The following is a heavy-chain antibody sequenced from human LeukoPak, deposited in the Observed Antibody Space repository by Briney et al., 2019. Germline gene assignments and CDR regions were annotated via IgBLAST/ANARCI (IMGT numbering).Heavy chain of an antibody. D-gene: IGHD2-8*01. CDR1: GYTFTDYY. CDR2: VDPEDGET. Sequence: ASVKVSCKASGYTFTDYYVHWVQQAPGKGLEWMGLVDPEDGETIYAEKFQGRVTITADTSTDTAYMELSSLRSEDTAVYYCATGEYAPLRPIDYWGQGTLVTVSS. V-gene: IGHV1-69-2*01. CDR3: ATGEYAPLRPIDY. J-gene: IGHJ4*02.